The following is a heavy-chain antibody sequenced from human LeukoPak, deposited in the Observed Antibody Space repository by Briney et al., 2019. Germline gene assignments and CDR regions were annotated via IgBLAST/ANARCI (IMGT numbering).Heavy chain of an antibody. Sequence: SETLSLTCTVSGGSISSYYWSWIRQPPGKGLEWIGYIYYSGSTNYNPSLKSRVTISVDTSKNQLSLKLSSVTAADTAVYYCARLSPDYGGNSYGMDVWGQGTTVTVSS. V-gene: IGHV4-59*08. CDR2: IYYSGST. D-gene: IGHD4-23*01. CDR1: GGSISSYY. J-gene: IGHJ6*02. CDR3: ARLSPDYGGNSYGMDV.